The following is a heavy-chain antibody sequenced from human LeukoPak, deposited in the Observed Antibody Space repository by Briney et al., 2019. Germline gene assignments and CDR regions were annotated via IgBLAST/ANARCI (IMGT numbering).Heavy chain of an antibody. D-gene: IGHD3-22*01. Sequence: GASVKVSCKASGYIFTSYYMHWVRQAPGQGLEWMGIINPSGGSTTYAQKFQGRVTLTRDTSTSTVYMEPSSLRSEDTAVYYCARGKGGYYYVLDYWGQGTLVTVSS. V-gene: IGHV1-46*01. J-gene: IGHJ4*02. CDR2: INPSGGST. CDR1: GYIFTSYY. CDR3: ARGKGGYYYVLDY.